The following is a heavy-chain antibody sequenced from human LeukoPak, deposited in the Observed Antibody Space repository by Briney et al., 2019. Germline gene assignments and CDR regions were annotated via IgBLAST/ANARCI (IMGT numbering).Heavy chain of an antibody. D-gene: IGHD5-24*01. V-gene: IGHV4-59*01. CDR3: ARERGMTGYNPGKLEYDY. CDR1: GGSISSYY. CDR2: IYYSGST. Sequence: PSETLSLTCTVSGGSISSYYWSWIRQPPGKGLEWIGYIYYSGSTNYNPSLKSRVTISVDTSKNQFSLKLSSVAAADTALYYCARERGMTGYNPGKLEYDYWGQGTLVTVSS. J-gene: IGHJ4*02.